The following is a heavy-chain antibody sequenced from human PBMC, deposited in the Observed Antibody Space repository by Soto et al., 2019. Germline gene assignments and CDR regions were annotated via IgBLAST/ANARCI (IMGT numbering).Heavy chain of an antibody. J-gene: IGHJ4*02. Sequence: EVQLLESGGGLVQPGGSLRLSCAASGFAFSNYAMTWVRQAPGKGLEWVSFISGSGGFTYYPDFLKGRFTISRDNSKNTLYLHMNSLRAEDTAIYYCAKDRSSSWRAFDYWGQGTLVTVSS. V-gene: IGHV3-23*01. CDR3: AKDRSSSWRAFDY. D-gene: IGHD6-13*01. CDR1: GFAFSNYA. CDR2: ISGSGGFT.